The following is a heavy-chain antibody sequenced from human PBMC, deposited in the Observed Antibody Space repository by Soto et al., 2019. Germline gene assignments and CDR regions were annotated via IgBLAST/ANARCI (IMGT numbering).Heavy chain of an antibody. CDR2: ISYDGSNK. V-gene: IGHV3-30*18. CDR1: GFTFSSYG. J-gene: IGHJ4*02. Sequence: QVQLVESGGGVVQPGRSLRLSCAASGFTFSSYGMHWVRQAPGKWLEWVAVISYDGSNKYYADSVKGRFTISRDNSKNTLSLQMNSLGAEDTAVYYCEKPIGDYDSSVYPPPFDYWGQGTVVSVSS. D-gene: IGHD3-22*01. CDR3: EKPIGDYDSSVYPPPFDY.